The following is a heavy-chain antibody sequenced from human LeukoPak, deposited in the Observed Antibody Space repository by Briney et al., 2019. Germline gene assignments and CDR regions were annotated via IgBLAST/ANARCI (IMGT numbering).Heavy chain of an antibody. Sequence: ASVKVSCKASGYTFTGYYMHWVRQAPGQGLEWMGWINPSSGGTNYAQKFQGRVTMTRDTSISTAYMELSRLRSDDTAVYYCARVGIGTVVPAAIDYWGQGTLVTVSS. D-gene: IGHD2-2*01. V-gene: IGHV1-2*02. CDR2: INPSSGGT. CDR3: ARVGIGTVVPAAIDY. CDR1: GYTFTGYY. J-gene: IGHJ4*02.